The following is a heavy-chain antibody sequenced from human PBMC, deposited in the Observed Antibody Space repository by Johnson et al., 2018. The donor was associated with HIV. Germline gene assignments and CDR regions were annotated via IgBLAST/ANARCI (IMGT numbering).Heavy chain of an antibody. CDR3: ARAPGWNDVWGAFDI. D-gene: IGHD1-1*01. V-gene: IGHV3-66*01. CDR1: GFTFSDYY. J-gene: IGHJ3*02. Sequence: VLLVESGGCLVKPGGSLRLSCAASGFTFSDYYMSWIRQAPGKGLEWVSVIYSGDSTNYADSVTGRFTISRDNSKNTLYLQMNSLRAEDTAVYYCARAPGWNDVWGAFDIWGQGTMVTVSS. CDR2: IYSGDST.